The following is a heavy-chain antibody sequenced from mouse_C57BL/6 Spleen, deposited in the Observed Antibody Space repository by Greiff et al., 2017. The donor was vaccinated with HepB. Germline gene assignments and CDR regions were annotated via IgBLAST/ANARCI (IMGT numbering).Heavy chain of an antibody. Sequence: VQLKESGPELVKPGASVKMSCKASGYTFTDYYMHWVKQKPGKGLEWIGEIDPGSGNTYYNEKFKGKATLTADTSSSTAYMQLSSLTSEDSAVYFCARFLLRLDAMDYWGQGTSVTVSS. V-gene: IGHV1-83*01. D-gene: IGHD1-1*01. J-gene: IGHJ4*01. CDR1: YTFTDYYM. CDR2: DPGSGNTY. CDR3: RFLLRLDAMDY.